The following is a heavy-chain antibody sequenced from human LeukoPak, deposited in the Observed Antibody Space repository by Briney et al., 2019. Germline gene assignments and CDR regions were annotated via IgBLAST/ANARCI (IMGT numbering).Heavy chain of an antibody. CDR1: GFTFSSYA. J-gene: IGHJ4*02. D-gene: IGHD3-10*01. CDR2: ISGSGGST. Sequence: GGSLRLSCAASGFTFSSYAMSWVRQAPGKRLEWVSAISGSGGSTYYADSVKGRFTISRDNSKNTLYLQMNSLRAEDTAVYYCAKDPHVLLWFGELLPDFDYWGQGTLVTVSS. V-gene: IGHV3-23*01. CDR3: AKDPHVLLWFGELLPDFDY.